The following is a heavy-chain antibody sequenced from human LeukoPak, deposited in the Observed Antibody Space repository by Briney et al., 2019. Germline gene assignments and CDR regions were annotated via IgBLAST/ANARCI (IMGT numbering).Heavy chain of an antibody. CDR2: ISSSGSTI. D-gene: IGHD6-13*01. J-gene: IGHJ4*02. V-gene: IGHV3-48*03. Sequence: GGSLRLSCAASGFTFSSYEMNWVRQAPGKGLEWVSYISSSGSTIYYADSVKGRFTISRDNAKNSLYLQMNSLRAEDTAVYYCARKVTGYSSLGYFDYWGQGTLVTVSS. CDR1: GFTFSSYE. CDR3: ARKVTGYSSLGYFDY.